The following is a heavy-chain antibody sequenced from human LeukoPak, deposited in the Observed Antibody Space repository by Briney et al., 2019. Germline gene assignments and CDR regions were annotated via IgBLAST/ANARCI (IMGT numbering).Heavy chain of an antibody. V-gene: IGHV1-8*01. CDR3: ARGGAVGATSDY. D-gene: IGHD1-26*01. CDR2: MNPNSGNT. Sequence: XASGYTFTSYDINWVRQATGQGLEWMGWMNPNSGNTGYAQKFQGRVTMTRNTSISTAYMELSSLRSEDTAVYYCARGGAVGATSDYWGQGTLVTVSS. J-gene: IGHJ4*02. CDR1: GYTFTSYD.